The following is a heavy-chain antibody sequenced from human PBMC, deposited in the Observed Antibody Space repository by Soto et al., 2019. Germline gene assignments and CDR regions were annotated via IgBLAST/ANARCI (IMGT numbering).Heavy chain of an antibody. J-gene: IGHJ4*02. CDR1: GFTFSSYA. D-gene: IGHD5-18*01. CDR2: ISYDGSNK. Sequence: QVQLVESGGGVVQPGRSLRLSCAASGFTFSSYAMHWVRQAPGKGLEWVAVISYDGSNKYYADSVKGRFTISRDNSKNTLYLQMNSLRAEDTAVYYCARGPDTAMVTIDYWGQGTLVTVSS. V-gene: IGHV3-30-3*01. CDR3: ARGPDTAMVTIDY.